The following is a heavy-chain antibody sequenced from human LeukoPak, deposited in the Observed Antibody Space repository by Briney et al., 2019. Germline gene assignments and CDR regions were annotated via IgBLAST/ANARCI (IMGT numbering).Heavy chain of an antibody. D-gene: IGHD6-13*01. CDR1: GDSISSGAYY. Sequence: SQTLSLTCAVSGDSISSGAYYWNWIRQPPGKGLEWIGYIYYSGSTNYNPSLKSRVTISVDTSKNQFSLKLSSVTAADTAVYYCARHGDSSSWSYFDYWGQGTLVTVSS. J-gene: IGHJ4*02. CDR3: ARHGDSSSWSYFDY. CDR2: IYYSGST. V-gene: IGHV4-61*08.